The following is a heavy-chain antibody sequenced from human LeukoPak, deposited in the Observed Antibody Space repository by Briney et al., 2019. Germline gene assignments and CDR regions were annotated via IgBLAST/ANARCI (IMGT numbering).Heavy chain of an antibody. D-gene: IGHD6-19*01. J-gene: IGHJ4*02. V-gene: IGHV3-23*01. CDR1: EFTFSSYA. CDR3: AKGVAVASPYYFDY. Sequence: GGSLRLSCAASEFTFSSYAMSWVRQAPGKGLEWVSPISGSGSSTYYADSVKGRFTISRDNSKNTLYLQMNSLRAEDTAVYYCAKGVAVASPYYFDYWGQGTLVTVSS. CDR2: ISGSGSST.